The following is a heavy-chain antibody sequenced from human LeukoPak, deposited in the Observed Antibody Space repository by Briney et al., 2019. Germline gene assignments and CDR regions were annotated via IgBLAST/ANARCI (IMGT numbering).Heavy chain of an antibody. Sequence: SETLSLTCTVSGGSISSYYWSWIRQPPGKGLESIGYVSYSGSTNYNPSLKSRVTISVDTSKNQFSLKLSSVTAADTAVYYCARAPYSSGFYFFDPWGQGTLVTVSS. J-gene: IGHJ5*02. CDR3: ARAPYSSGFYFFDP. V-gene: IGHV4-59*01. CDR2: VSYSGST. D-gene: IGHD3-22*01. CDR1: GGSISSYY.